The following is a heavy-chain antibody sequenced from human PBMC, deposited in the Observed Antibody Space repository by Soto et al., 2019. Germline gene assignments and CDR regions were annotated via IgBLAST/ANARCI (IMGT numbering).Heavy chain of an antibody. CDR3: AKDLYSGSSHPDY. Sequence: PGGSLRLSCAASGFTFSSYGMHWVRQAPGKGLEWVAVIWYDGSNKYYADSVKGRFTISRDNSKNTLYLQVNSLRAEDTAVYYCAKDLYSGSSHPDYWGQGTLVTVSS. J-gene: IGHJ4*02. V-gene: IGHV3-30*02. D-gene: IGHD1-26*01. CDR2: IWYDGSNK. CDR1: GFTFSSYG.